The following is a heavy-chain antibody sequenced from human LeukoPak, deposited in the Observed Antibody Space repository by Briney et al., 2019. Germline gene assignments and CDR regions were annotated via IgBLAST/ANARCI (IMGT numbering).Heavy chain of an antibody. CDR3: ARAVVVAATVKWFDP. CDR2: IYYSGIT. V-gene: IGHV4-59*01. CDR1: GGSISSYY. Sequence: PSETLSLTCTVSGGSISSYYWSWLRQPPGKGLEWIGFIYYSGITDYNPSLKSRVTISVDTSKNQFSLKLTSVTAADTAVYYCARAVVVAATVKWFDPWGQGTLVTVSS. J-gene: IGHJ5*02. D-gene: IGHD2-15*01.